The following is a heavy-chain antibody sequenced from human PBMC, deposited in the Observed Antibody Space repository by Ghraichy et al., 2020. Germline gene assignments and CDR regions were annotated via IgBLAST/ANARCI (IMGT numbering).Heavy chain of an antibody. Sequence: SVKVSCKASGGTFSSYAISWVRQAPGQGLEWMGGIIPIFGTANYAQKFQGRVTITADESTSTAYMELSSLRSEDTAVYYCAREMGYSYGQEDAFDIWGQGTMVTVSS. CDR1: GGTFSSYA. D-gene: IGHD5-18*01. CDR2: IIPIFGTA. CDR3: AREMGYSYGQEDAFDI. V-gene: IGHV1-69*13. J-gene: IGHJ3*02.